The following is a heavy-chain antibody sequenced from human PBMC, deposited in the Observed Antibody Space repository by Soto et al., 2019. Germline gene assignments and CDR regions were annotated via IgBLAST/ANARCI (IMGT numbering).Heavy chain of an antibody. CDR3: ARGLYDILTGYPYYYGMDV. Sequence: ASVKVSCKASGYTFTNFAMQWVRQAPGQTLEWMGWINAGNGNTKYSQNFQGRVTITRDTSASTAYVELSSLTSEDTAIYYCARGLYDILTGYPYYYGMDVSGQGTTVTVSS. CDR1: GYTFTNFA. V-gene: IGHV1-3*01. CDR2: INAGNGNT. J-gene: IGHJ6*02. D-gene: IGHD3-9*01.